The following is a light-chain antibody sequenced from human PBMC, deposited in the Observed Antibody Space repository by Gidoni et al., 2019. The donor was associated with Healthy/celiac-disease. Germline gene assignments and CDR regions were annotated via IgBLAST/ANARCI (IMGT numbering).Light chain of an antibody. CDR3: RQGTLLYT. V-gene: IGKV2-30*01. J-gene: IGKJ2*01. CDR1: QSLVYSDGNTY. CDR2: KVS. Sequence: DVVMTQSPLSLPVTLGQTASISCRSSQSLVYSDGNTYLNWFQQRPGQSPRRLSYKVSNRDSGVPDRFSGRGSGTDFTLKISRVEAEDVGVYYCRQGTLLYTFGQGTKLEIK.